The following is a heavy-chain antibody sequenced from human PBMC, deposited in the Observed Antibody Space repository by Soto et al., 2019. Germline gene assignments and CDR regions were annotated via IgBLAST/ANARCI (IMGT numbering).Heavy chain of an antibody. CDR3: ARDINYYDSSGLGFDY. V-gene: IGHV3-7*01. J-gene: IGHJ4*02. CDR1: GFTFSSFW. Sequence: SLRLSCVASGFTFSSFWMSWVRQAPGKGLEWVANIKRDGSEKYYVDSVEGRFTISRDNAKNSLYLQMNSLRAEDTAVYYCARDINYYDSSGLGFDYWGQGTLVTVS. CDR2: IKRDGSEK. D-gene: IGHD3-22*01.